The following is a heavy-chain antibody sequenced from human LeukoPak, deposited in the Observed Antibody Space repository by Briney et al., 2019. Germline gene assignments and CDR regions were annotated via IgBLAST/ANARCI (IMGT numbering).Heavy chain of an antibody. CDR2: ISYDGSNK. Sequence: GGSLRLSCAASGFTFSSYAMHWVRQAPGKGLEWVAVISYDGSNKYYADSVKGRFTISRDNSKNTLYLQMNSLRAEDTAVYYCARSGAAAGVVYYYYMDVWGKGTTVTVSS. V-gene: IGHV3-30*04. D-gene: IGHD6-13*01. J-gene: IGHJ6*03. CDR3: ARSGAAAGVVYYYYMDV. CDR1: GFTFSSYA.